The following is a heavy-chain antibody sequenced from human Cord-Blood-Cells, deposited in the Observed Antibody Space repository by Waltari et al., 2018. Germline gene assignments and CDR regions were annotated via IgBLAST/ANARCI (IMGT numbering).Heavy chain of an antibody. CDR2: ISYDGSNK. CDR1: GFTFSSYG. CDR3: AKDWSSSWYYFDY. J-gene: IGHJ4*02. D-gene: IGHD6-13*01. Sequence: QVQLVESGGGVVQPGRSLRLSCAASGFTFSSYGMHWVRQAPGKGLEWVAVISYDGSNKYYADSVKGRFTISRDNSKNTLYLQMNSLRAEDTAVYYCAKDWSSSWYYFDYWGQGTLVTVSS. V-gene: IGHV3-30*18.